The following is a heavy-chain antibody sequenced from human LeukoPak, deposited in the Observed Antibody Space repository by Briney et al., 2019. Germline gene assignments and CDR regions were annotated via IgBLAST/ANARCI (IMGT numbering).Heavy chain of an antibody. D-gene: IGHD6-13*01. CDR2: ISSSSSYI. Sequence: PGRSLRLSCAASGFTFDDYAMHWVRQAPGKGLEWVSSISSSSSYIYYADSVKGRFTISRDNAKNSLYLQMNSLRAEDTAVYYCARRAAAGTFPYYYGMDVWGQGTTVTVSS. V-gene: IGHV3-21*01. CDR3: ARRAAAGTFPYYYGMDV. J-gene: IGHJ6*02. CDR1: GFTFDDYA.